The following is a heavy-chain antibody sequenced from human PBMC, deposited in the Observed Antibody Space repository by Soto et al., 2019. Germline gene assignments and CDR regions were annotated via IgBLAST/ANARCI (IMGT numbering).Heavy chain of an antibody. CDR2: IYPDSDT. Sequence: PGESLKISCKGSGYSFTSYWIGWVRQMPGKGLEWMGIIYPDSDTRYGPSFQGQVTISADKSISTAYLQWTSLKASDTAMYYCANPMATTLDAFDLWGQGTMVTVSS. CDR1: GYSFTSYW. J-gene: IGHJ3*01. CDR3: ANPMATTLDAFDL. V-gene: IGHV5-51*01. D-gene: IGHD1-26*01.